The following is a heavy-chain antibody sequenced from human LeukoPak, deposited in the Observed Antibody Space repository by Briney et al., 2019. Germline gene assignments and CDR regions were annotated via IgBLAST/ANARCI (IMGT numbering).Heavy chain of an antibody. J-gene: IGHJ6*03. CDR2: IIPIFGTA. D-gene: IGHD2-2*01. CDR1: GGTFSSYA. Sequence: ASVKVSCKASGGTFSSYAISWVRQAPGQGLEWMGGIIPIFGTANYAQKFQGRVTITTDESTSTAYMELSSLRSEDTAVYYCARAGVVVPAADRPYYYYYYMDVWGKGTTVTASS. CDR3: ARAGVVVPAADRPYYYYYYMDV. V-gene: IGHV1-69*05.